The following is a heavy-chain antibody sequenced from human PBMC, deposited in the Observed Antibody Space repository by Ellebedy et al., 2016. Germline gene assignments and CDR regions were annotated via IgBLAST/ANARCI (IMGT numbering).Heavy chain of an antibody. CDR1: GGSISSSSYY. D-gene: IGHD6-19*01. V-gene: IGHV4-39*07. J-gene: IGHJ4*02. CDR2: IYYSGST. Sequence: SETLSLXXTVSGGSISSSSYYWGWIRQPPGKGLEWIGSIYYSGSTYYNPSLKSRVTISVDTSKNQFSLKLSSVTAADTAVYYCARAGLYSSPDYWGQGTLVTVSS. CDR3: ARAGLYSSPDY.